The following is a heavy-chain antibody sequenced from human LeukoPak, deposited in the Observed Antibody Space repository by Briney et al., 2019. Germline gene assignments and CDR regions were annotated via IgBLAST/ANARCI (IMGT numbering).Heavy chain of an antibody. CDR2: INHSGST. V-gene: IGHV4-34*01. CDR1: GGSFSGYY. D-gene: IGHD6-19*01. CDR3: AACIAVAVDY. Sequence: LETLSLTCAVYGGSFSGYYWSWIRQPPGKGLEWIGEINHSGSTNYNPSLKSRVTISVDTSKNQFSLKLSSVTAADTAVYYCAACIAVAVDYWGQGTLVTVSS. J-gene: IGHJ4*02.